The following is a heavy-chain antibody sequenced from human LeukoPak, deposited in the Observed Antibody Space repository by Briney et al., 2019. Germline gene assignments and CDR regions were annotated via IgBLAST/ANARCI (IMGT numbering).Heavy chain of an antibody. D-gene: IGHD4-17*01. Sequence: ASVKVSCKASGYTFTGYYMHWVRQAPGQGLEWMGWINPNSGGTNYAQKFQGRVTMTRDTSISTAYMELSRLRSDDTAVYYCAIDYGDYVAGYYYYYYMDVWGKGTTVTVSS. J-gene: IGHJ6*03. CDR2: INPNSGGT. V-gene: IGHV1-2*02. CDR1: GYTFTGYY. CDR3: AIDYGDYVAGYYYYYYMDV.